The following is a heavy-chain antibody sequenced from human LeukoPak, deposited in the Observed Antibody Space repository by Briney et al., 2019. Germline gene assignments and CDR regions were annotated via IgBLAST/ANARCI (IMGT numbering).Heavy chain of an antibody. V-gene: IGHV4-39*01. D-gene: IGHD3-22*01. Sequence: PSETLSLTCTVAGGSISSSSYYWGWIRQPPGKGLEWIGSIYYSGSTYYNPSLKSRVTISVDTSQNQFSLKLSSVTAADTAVYYCARGYYYDSSGYYLPNYYYYGMDVWGQGTTVTVSS. CDR1: GGSISSSSYY. J-gene: IGHJ6*02. CDR2: IYYSGST. CDR3: ARGYYYDSSGYYLPNYYYYGMDV.